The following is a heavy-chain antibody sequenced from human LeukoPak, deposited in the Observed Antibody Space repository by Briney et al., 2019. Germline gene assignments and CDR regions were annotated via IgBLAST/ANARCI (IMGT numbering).Heavy chain of an antibody. V-gene: IGHV4-59*01. J-gene: IGHJ5*02. CDR2: IYYSGST. CDR1: GGSISSYY. CDR3: ARGANWFDP. Sequence: PSETLSLTCTVSGGSISSYYWSWIRQPPGKGLEWIGYIYYSGSTNYNPSLKSRVTISVDTSKNQFSLKLSSVTAADTAVYYCARGANWFDPWGQGTLVTVSS.